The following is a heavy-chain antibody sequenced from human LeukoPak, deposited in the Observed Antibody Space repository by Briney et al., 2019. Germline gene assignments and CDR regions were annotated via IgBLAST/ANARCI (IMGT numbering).Heavy chain of an antibody. J-gene: IGHJ4*02. CDR2: ISSSGSTI. Sequence: GGSLRLSCAASGFTFSDYYMSWIRQAPGKGLEWVSYISSSGSTIYYADSVKGRFTISRDNAKNSLYLQMNSLRAEDTAVYYCARDRYCSGGSCYSGILDYWGQGTLVTVSS. V-gene: IGHV3-11*01. D-gene: IGHD2-15*01. CDR3: ARDRYCSGGSCYSGILDY. CDR1: GFTFSDYY.